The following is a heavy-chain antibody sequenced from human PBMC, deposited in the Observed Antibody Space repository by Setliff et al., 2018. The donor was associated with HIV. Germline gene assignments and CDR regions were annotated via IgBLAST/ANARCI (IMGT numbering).Heavy chain of an antibody. CDR1: GGTFSSYT. CDR2: SIPILGIG. D-gene: IGHD3-16*01. Sequence: ASVKVSCKASGGTFSSYTINWVRQAPGQGLEWMGRSIPILGIGNDEQAQKFKGRVTFTADKSTSTAYMELSSLRSEDTAVYYCARDDGGYNYAEAFDVWGQGTMVTVSS. J-gene: IGHJ3*01. V-gene: IGHV1-69*04. CDR3: ARDDGGYNYAEAFDV.